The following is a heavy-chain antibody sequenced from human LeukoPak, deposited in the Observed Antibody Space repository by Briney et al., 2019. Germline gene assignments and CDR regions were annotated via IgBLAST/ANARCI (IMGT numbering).Heavy chain of an antibody. D-gene: IGHD3-10*01. V-gene: IGHV3-11*04. CDR3: ARYGSGNLDY. J-gene: IGHJ4*02. Sequence: GGSLRLSCAASGFTFSDFYMGWIRQAPGKGREWVSYISTSGTTIYYADSVKGRFTISRDNSKNTLYLQMNSLRAEDTAVYYCARYGSGNLDYWGQGTLVTVSS. CDR2: ISTSGTTI. CDR1: GFTFSDFY.